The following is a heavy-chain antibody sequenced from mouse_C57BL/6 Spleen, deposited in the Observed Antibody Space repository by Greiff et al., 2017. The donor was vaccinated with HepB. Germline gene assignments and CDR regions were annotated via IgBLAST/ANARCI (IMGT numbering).Heavy chain of an antibody. CDR3: ARDAYGSSYYFDY. Sequence: EVKLVESEGGLVQPGSSMKLSCTASGFTFSDYYMAWVRQVPEKGLEWVANINYDGSSTYYLDSLKSRFIISRDNAKNILYLQMSSLKSEDTATYYCARDAYGSSYYFDYWGQGTTLTVSS. CDR2: INYDGSST. V-gene: IGHV5-16*01. CDR1: GFTFSDYY. D-gene: IGHD1-1*01. J-gene: IGHJ2*01.